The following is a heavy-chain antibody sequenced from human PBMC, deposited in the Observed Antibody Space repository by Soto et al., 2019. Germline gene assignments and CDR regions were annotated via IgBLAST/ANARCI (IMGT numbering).Heavy chain of an antibody. CDR1: GYTFTTYY. V-gene: IGHV1-46*01. Sequence: QVQLVQSGAEARKPGASVKVSCKASGYTFTTYYMSWVRQAPGQGLEWMGIINPKDGNTNYAQKFQGRVTMTRDTSTTTVYMELSSLRSDDTAVYFCARGPGYTYGYLDYWGQGTLVTVSS. CDR3: ARGPGYTYGYLDY. CDR2: INPKDGNT. J-gene: IGHJ4*02. D-gene: IGHD5-18*01.